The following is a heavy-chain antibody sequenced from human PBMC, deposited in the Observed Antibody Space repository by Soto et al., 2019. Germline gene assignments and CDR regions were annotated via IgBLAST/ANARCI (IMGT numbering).Heavy chain of an antibody. V-gene: IGHV1-2*04. CDR1: GYTFTGYY. J-gene: IGHJ6*02. D-gene: IGHD6-13*01. CDR3: ARVSSSSYNSPYGMDV. CDR2: INPNSGGA. Sequence: VASVKVSCKASGYTFTGYYMHWVRQAPGQGLEWMGWINPNSGGANYAQKFQGWVTMTRDTSISTAYMELSRLRSDDTAVYYCARVSSSSYNSPYGMDVWGQGTTVTVSS.